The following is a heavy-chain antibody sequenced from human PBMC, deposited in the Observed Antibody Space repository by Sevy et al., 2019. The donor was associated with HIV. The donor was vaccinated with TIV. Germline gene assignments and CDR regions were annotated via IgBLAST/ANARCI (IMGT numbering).Heavy chain of an antibody. CDR1: GIRVCGLC. Sequence: GFPRPPCVAFGIRVCGLCMAWVPPAAGEGVGGGLGINGGGGSKYYRNSVKGRFTVSRDNSKNTVYLQMNSLRADDTAVYYCAKAPYYDFWSHNYNNWFDPWGQGTLVTVSS. CDR2: INGGGGSK. CDR3: AKAPYYDFWSHNYNNWFDP. J-gene: IGHJ5*02. V-gene: IGHV3-23*01. D-gene: IGHD3-3*01.